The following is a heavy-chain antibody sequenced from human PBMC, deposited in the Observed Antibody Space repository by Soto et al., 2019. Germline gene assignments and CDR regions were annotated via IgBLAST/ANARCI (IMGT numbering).Heavy chain of an antibody. D-gene: IGHD2-2*01. CDR3: ARALRYCISTRCPRNYYGMDV. CDR1: GYTFTSYG. Sequence: QVQLVQSGAEVKKPGASVKVSCKASGYTFTSYGISWVRQAPGQGLEWMGWISAYNGNTNYAQKLQGRVTMTTDTSTSTAYMELRSLRSDDTAVYYCARALRYCISTRCPRNYYGMDVWGQGTTVTVSS. CDR2: ISAYNGNT. J-gene: IGHJ6*02. V-gene: IGHV1-18*01.